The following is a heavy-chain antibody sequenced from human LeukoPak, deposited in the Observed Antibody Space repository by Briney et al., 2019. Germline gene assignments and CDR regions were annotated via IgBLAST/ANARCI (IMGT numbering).Heavy chain of an antibody. Sequence: SETLSLTCTVSGGFINSDYWRCLRQSPRKGLEWIGYIYYSGTTSYNPSLKSRVTISLDTSKNQFSLKLSSVTAADRAVYYCARVASWGSPDYWGQGTLVTVSS. J-gene: IGHJ4*02. D-gene: IGHD2-2*01. CDR1: GGFINSDY. CDR3: ARVASWGSPDY. CDR2: IYYSGTT. V-gene: IGHV4-59*01.